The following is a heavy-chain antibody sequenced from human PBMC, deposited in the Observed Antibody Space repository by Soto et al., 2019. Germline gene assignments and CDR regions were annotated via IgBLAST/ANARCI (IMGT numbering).Heavy chain of an antibody. V-gene: IGHV4-38-2*01. D-gene: IGHD3-22*01. CDR2: IYYTGTT. J-gene: IGHJ3*01. CDR3: ARGTRKYYYDDSGSYGIDDAFDV. CDR1: GDSFIGIYH. Sequence: SETLSLTCAVSGDSFIGIYHWAWSRQSPGRGLEWIANIYYTGTTYYTPSLESVVTISVDTSKKQFSLRLTSVTAADTAVYYCARGTRKYYYDDSGSYGIDDAFDVWGQGTMVTV.